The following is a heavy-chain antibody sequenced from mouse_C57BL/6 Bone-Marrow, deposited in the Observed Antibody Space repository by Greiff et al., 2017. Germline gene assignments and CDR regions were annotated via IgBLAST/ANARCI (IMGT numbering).Heavy chain of an antibody. V-gene: IGHV1-72*01. D-gene: IGHD1-1*01. Sequence: VQLQQPGAELVKPGASVKLSCKASGYTFTSYWMHWVKQRPGRGLEWIGRIDPKSGGTKYNEKFKSKATLTVDKSSSTAYMQLSSLTSEDSAVYYCATYGSSCEGCAYWGRGTRVTVSA. CDR3: ATYGSSCEGCAY. CDR1: GYTFTSYW. J-gene: IGHJ3*01. CDR2: IDPKSGGT.